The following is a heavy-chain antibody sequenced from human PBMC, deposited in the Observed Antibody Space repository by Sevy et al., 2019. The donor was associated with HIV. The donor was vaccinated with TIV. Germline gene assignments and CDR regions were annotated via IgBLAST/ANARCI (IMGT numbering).Heavy chain of an antibody. D-gene: IGHD6-19*01. V-gene: IGHV4-59*08. CDR3: ARPYSSGWSGAFDL. J-gene: IGHJ3*01. CDR2: IIYGGSA. Sequence: WETLSLTCTVSGGSIRTYLWTWIRQPPGKALEYIGNIIYGGSANYNPSLKSRVTISVGTSTNQLSLRLSSVTAADTAVYYCARPYSSGWSGAFDLWGQGTMVTVSS. CDR1: GGSIRTYL.